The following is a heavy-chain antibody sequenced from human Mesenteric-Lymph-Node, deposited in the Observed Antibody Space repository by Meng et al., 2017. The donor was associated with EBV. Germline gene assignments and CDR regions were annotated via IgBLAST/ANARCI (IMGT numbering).Heavy chain of an antibody. J-gene: IGHJ6*02. CDR3: ARSKGSYPNSLGMDV. V-gene: IGHV4-28*02. CDR2: IYYSGSI. CDR1: GYSISSSNW. D-gene: IGHD3-16*02. Sequence: QVQLQESGPVLVKPSQTLSLTCAVSGYSISSSNWWAWIRQPPGKGLEWIGYIYYSGSIYYNPSLQSRATMSVDTSKNQFSLKLSSVTAVDTAVYYCARSKGSYPNSLGMDVWGQGTTVTVSS.